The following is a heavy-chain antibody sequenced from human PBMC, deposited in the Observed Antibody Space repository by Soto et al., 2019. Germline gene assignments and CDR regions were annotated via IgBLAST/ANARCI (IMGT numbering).Heavy chain of an antibody. V-gene: IGHV4-61*01. Sequence: SETLSLTCTVSGVSVSSGSFYWAWIRQPPGKGLEWIGFGSYSGTTNYRPSLKSRVTISVDTSRSQISLKVSSLTAADTAVYYCARGATVTQYDYWGQGTLVTVSS. CDR1: GVSVSSGSFY. CDR2: GSYSGTT. CDR3: ARGATVTQYDY. D-gene: IGHD4-17*01. J-gene: IGHJ4*02.